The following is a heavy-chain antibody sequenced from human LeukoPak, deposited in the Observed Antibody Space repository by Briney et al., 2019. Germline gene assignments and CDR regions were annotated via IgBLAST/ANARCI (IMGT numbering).Heavy chain of an antibody. CDR1: GGSISSTSSY. CDR2: VRYSGKT. D-gene: IGHD3-22*01. CDR3: ARHYYDSSGLAYYFDY. J-gene: IGHJ4*02. V-gene: IGHV4-39*01. Sequence: SETLSLTCTVSGGSISSTSSYWGWIRQPRGKGLEWIGSVRYSGKTYYNPSLKSRVTMSLDTSKNQFSLRLTSVTAADTAVYSCARHYYDSSGLAYYFDYWGQGTLVTVSS.